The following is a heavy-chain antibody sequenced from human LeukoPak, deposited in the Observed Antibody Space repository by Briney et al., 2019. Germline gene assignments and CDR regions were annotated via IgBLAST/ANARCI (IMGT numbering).Heavy chain of an antibody. CDR2: ISYEGSKK. Sequence: GRSLRLSCAASGFTFSSYGIEWVRQAPGKGLEGVAVISYEGSKKYYAYSVKGRFTISRDNSKNTLYLQMNSLRAEDTAVYYCAKNGGYFYGYRYYFDYWGQGTLVTVSS. D-gene: IGHD5-18*01. J-gene: IGHJ4*02. CDR1: GFTFSSYG. V-gene: IGHV3-30*18. CDR3: AKNGGYFYGYRYYFDY.